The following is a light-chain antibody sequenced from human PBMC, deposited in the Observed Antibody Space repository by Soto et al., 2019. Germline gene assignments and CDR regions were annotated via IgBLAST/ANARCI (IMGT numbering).Light chain of an antibody. V-gene: IGKV3-15*01. CDR1: QSVSNN. J-gene: IGKJ5*01. Sequence: EIMMTQSPATLSVSPGESATLSCRASQSVSNNIAWYQHKPGQAPRLLIYYASTRATGIPARFSGSGSGTEFTLTISSLQSEDFALYYCQQYNDWPPITFGQGTRLEIK. CDR2: YAS. CDR3: QQYNDWPPIT.